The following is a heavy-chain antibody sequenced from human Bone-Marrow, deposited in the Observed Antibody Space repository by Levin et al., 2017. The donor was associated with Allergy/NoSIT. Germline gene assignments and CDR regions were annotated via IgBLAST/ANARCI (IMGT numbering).Heavy chain of an antibody. J-gene: IGHJ4*02. CDR1: GGSFSGYY. D-gene: IGHD5-24*01. CDR2: INHSGST. V-gene: IGHV4-34*01. CDR3: ARSGDGYKSFLDY. Sequence: PSETLSLTCAVYGGSFSGYYWSWIRQPPGKGLEWIGEINHSGSTNYNPSLKSRVTISVDTSKNQFSLKLSSVTAADTAVYYCARSGDGYKSFLDYWGQGTLVTVSS.